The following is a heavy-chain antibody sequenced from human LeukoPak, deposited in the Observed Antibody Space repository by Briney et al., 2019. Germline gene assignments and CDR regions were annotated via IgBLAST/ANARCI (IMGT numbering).Heavy chain of an antibody. CDR1: GGSISSYY. Sequence: SETLSLTCTVSGGSISSYYWSWIRQPPGKGLEWIGYIYYSGSTNYNPSLKSRVTISVDTSKNQFSLKLSSVTAADTAVYYCARVIPVVGAPFPVDYWGQGTLVTVSS. J-gene: IGHJ4*02. V-gene: IGHV4-59*01. CDR2: IYYSGST. CDR3: ARVIPVVGAPFPVDY. D-gene: IGHD1-26*01.